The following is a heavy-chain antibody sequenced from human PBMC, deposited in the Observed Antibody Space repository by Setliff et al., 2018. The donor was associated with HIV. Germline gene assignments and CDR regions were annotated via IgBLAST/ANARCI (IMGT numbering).Heavy chain of an antibody. Sequence: PSETLSLTCAVYGESFSGFYWTWIRQPPGKGLEWIGYIYYSGSTNYNPSLKSRVTISVDTSKNQFSLKLSSVTAADTAVYYCASDISPDDGYNRLHYFDYWGQGTLVTVSS. CDR3: ASDISPDDGYNRLHYFDY. J-gene: IGHJ4*02. CDR1: GESFSGFY. CDR2: IYYSGST. V-gene: IGHV4-59*08. D-gene: IGHD5-12*01.